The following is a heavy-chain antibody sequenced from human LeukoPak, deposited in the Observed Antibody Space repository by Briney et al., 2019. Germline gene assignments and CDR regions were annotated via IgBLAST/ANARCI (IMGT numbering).Heavy chain of an antibody. D-gene: IGHD4-17*01. V-gene: IGHV1-24*01. J-gene: IGHJ4*02. CDR1: GYTLTELS. CDR3: ATGHYGDYGY. CDR2: VDPEDGET. Sequence: ASVKVSCKVSGYTLTELSMHWVRQAPGKGLEWVGGVDPEDGETIYAQKFQGRVTMTEDTSTDTAYMELSSLRSEDTAVYYCATGHYGDYGYWGQGTLVTVSS.